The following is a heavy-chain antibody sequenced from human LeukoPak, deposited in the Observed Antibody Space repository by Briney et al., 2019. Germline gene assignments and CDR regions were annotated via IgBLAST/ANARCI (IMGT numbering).Heavy chain of an antibody. Sequence: ASVKVSCKASGYTFTSYAMHWVRQAPGQRLEWMGWINAGNGNTKYSQKFQGRVTITRDTSASTAYMELSSLRSEDTAVYYCAKPDYYDSSGYFPTSVAFDIWGQGTMVTVSS. CDR2: INAGNGNT. V-gene: IGHV1-3*01. CDR3: AKPDYYDSSGYFPTSVAFDI. J-gene: IGHJ3*02. CDR1: GYTFTSYA. D-gene: IGHD3-22*01.